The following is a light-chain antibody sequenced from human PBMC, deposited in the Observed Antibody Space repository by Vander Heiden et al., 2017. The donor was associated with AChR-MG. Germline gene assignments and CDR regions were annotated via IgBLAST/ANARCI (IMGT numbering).Light chain of an antibody. CDR3: QQDNKWPWT. CDR2: GAS. CDR1: QSVSSN. Sequence: EIVMTQSPATLSVSPGERASLSRRASQSVSSNFAWYQQKPGQAPRLLIYGASPRATGIPARFSGSGSGTEFTLTISSLQSEDFAAYYCQQDNKWPWTFGQGTKVEIK. V-gene: IGKV3-15*01. J-gene: IGKJ1*01.